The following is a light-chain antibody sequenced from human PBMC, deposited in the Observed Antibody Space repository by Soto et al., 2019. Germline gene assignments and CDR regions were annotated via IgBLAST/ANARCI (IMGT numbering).Light chain of an antibody. V-gene: IGKV3-15*01. CDR2: CAS. CDR3: QQYNNWPQT. CDR1: QSVRSK. J-gene: IGKJ1*01. Sequence: EIGMSQSPATLSVSPGERASLSCRAGQSVRSKLAWYQHKPGQAPRLLIYCASTRATGIPARFSGSGSGTEFTLTITSLQSEDFAGYYCQQYNNWPQTFGQGT.